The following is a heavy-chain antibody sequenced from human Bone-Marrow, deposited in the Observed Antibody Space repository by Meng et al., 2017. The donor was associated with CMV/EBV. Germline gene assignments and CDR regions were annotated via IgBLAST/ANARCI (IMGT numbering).Heavy chain of an antibody. CDR2: INPNDDT. V-gene: IGHV1-2*02. CDR1: GYTVTDYY. J-gene: IGHJ4*02. CDR3: ARSSGWSRFDY. D-gene: IGHD6-19*01. Sequence: QVQLVQSGAEVKKPRASVKVSCKASGYTVTDYYIHWGRQAPGQWLEWMGWINPNDDTNYAQNFQGRVTMTRDMSINTVYMELSRLTSDDTAVYYCARSSGWSRFDYWGLGTLVTVSS.